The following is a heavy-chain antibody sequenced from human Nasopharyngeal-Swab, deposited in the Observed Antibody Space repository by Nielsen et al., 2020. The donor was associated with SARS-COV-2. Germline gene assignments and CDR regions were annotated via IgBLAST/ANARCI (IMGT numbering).Heavy chain of an antibody. J-gene: IGHJ4*02. Sequence: LRLSCTVSGGSISSGGYYWSWIRQHPGKGLEWIGYIYYSGSTYYNPSLKSRVTISVDTSKNQFSLKLSSVTAADTAVYYCAREKASGWSFWGQGTLVTVSS. CDR2: IYYSGST. CDR3: AREKASGWSF. D-gene: IGHD6-19*01. V-gene: IGHV4-31*03. CDR1: GGSISSGGYY.